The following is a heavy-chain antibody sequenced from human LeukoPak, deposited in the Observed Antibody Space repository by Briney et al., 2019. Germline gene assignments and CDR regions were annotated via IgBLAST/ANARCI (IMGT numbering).Heavy chain of an antibody. V-gene: IGHV3-74*03. J-gene: IGHJ4*02. CDR1: GFTFRSYW. CDR3: SRISTMVRHY. D-gene: IGHD3-10*01. CDR2: IKSDGSST. Sequence: GGSLRLSCAVSGFTFRSYWMHWVRQAPGKGLVWVSSIKSDGSSTTYADSVKGRFTISRDNAENTLYLQMNSLRVEDTAVYYCSRISTMVRHYWGQGTLVTVSS.